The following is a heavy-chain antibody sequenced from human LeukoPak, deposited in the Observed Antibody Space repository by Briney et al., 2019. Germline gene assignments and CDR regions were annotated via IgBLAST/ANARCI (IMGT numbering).Heavy chain of an antibody. CDR2: IKQDGNEI. CDR3: ARAEGRARLTY. J-gene: IGHJ4*02. Sequence: GGSLRLSCAPSGFTFSDYWMSWVRQAPGKGLEWVANIKQDGNEIYYVDSVKGRFTISRDNAKNSLYLQMNSLRAEGTAVYYCARAEGRARLTYWGQGTLVTVSS. V-gene: IGHV3-7*01. D-gene: IGHD1-26*01. CDR1: GFTFSDYW.